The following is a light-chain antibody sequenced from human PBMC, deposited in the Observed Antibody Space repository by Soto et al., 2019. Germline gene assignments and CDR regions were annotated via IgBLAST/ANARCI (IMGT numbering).Light chain of an antibody. CDR3: SSYTRSSTRV. J-gene: IGLJ2*01. CDR2: EVS. V-gene: IGLV2-14*01. CDR1: SSDVGGYNY. Sequence: QSALTQPASVSGSPGQSITISCTGTSSDVGGYNYVSWYQQHPGKAPKLMIYEVSTRPSGVSNRFSGSKSGNTASLTISGLQAEDEADYYCSSYTRSSTRVFGGGTQLTVL.